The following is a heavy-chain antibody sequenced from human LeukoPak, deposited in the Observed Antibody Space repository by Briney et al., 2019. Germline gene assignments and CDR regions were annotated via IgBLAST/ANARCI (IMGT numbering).Heavy chain of an antibody. Sequence: ASVKVSCKASGYTFTGYYMHWVRQAPGQGLEWMGWINPNSGVTNYAQKFQGRVTMTRDTSISTAYMELSRLRSDDTALYYCARESGIAAALDYWGQGTLVTVSS. CDR2: INPNSGVT. J-gene: IGHJ4*02. CDR3: ARESGIAAALDY. V-gene: IGHV1-2*02. D-gene: IGHD6-13*01. CDR1: GYTFTGYY.